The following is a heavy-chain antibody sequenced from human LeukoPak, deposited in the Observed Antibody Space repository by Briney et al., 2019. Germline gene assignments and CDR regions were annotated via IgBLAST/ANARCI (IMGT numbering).Heavy chain of an antibody. D-gene: IGHD3-16*01. CDR2: IYWDDDK. CDR1: GSSLSSSGVG. V-gene: IGHV2-5*02. CDR3: APTPLGNGYDYGVLDI. Sequence: SGPTLVKPTQTLTLTCTFSGSSLSSSGVGVGWIRQPPGKALEWLALIYWDDDKRYSPSLESRLTITKDTSKNQVFLAMTTLDPVDTATYYCAPTPLGNGYDYGVLDIGGQGTWVTVSS. J-gene: IGHJ3*02.